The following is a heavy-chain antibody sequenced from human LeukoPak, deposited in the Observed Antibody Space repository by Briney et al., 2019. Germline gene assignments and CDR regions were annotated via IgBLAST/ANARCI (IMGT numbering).Heavy chain of an antibody. V-gene: IGHV1-2*02. CDR3: ASSPSSWDGPDY. D-gene: IGHD6-13*01. Sequence: ASVKVSCKASGYTFTCYYMHWVRQAPGQGLEWMGWINPNSGGTNYAQKFQGRVTMTRDTSISTAYMELSRLRSDDTAVYYCASSPSSWDGPDYWGQGTLVTVSS. CDR1: GYTFTCYY. CDR2: INPNSGGT. J-gene: IGHJ4*02.